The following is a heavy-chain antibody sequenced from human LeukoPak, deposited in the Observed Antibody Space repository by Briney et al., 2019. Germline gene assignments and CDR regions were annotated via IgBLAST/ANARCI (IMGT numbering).Heavy chain of an antibody. CDR1: GGSFNGYY. CDR2: ISHSGNT. CDR3: ARCLIVTVAARGYRCYMDV. J-gene: IGHJ6*03. Sequence: SETLSLSCGVYGGSFNGYYWSWIRQPPGKGLEWIGEISHSGNTNYNPSLKSRVTMSVDMSREQLSLRLNSVTAADTAVYYCARCLIVTVAARGYRCYMDVWGNGTTVAVSS. D-gene: IGHD2-21*02. V-gene: IGHV4-34*01.